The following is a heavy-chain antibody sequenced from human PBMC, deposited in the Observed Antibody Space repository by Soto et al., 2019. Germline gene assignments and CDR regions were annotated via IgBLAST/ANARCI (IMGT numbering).Heavy chain of an antibody. CDR3: ATGLAYCGGDCYSIGMDV. V-gene: IGHV1-69*12. Sequence: QVQLVQSGAEVKKPGSSVKVSCKASGGTFSSYAISWVRQAPGQGLEWMGGIIPIFGTANYAQKFQGRVTITAEESTSTAYMELSSLRSEDTAVYYCATGLAYCGGDCYSIGMDVWGQGTTVTVSS. CDR1: GGTFSSYA. D-gene: IGHD2-21*02. CDR2: IIPIFGTA. J-gene: IGHJ6*02.